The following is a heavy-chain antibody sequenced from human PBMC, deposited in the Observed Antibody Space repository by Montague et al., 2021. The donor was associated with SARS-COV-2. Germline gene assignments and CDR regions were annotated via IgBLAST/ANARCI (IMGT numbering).Heavy chain of an antibody. CDR2: IYYSGST. CDR3: ARLVWFGGLSSENWFDP. V-gene: IGHV4-39*01. Sequence: SETLSLTCTVSGGSISSSSNYWGWIRQPPGKGLEWIGGIYYSGSTYYNSSLKSRVTISVDTSKNQFSLKLNSVTAADTAVYYCARLVWFGGLSSENWFDPWGQGTLVTVSS. CDR1: GGSISSSSNY. D-gene: IGHD3-10*01. J-gene: IGHJ5*02.